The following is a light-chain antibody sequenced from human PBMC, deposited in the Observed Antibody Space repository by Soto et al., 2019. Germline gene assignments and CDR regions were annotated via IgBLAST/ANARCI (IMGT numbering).Light chain of an antibody. CDR2: AAS. V-gene: IGKV1-39*01. CDR1: QSISSY. Sequence: DIQMTQSPSSLSASVGDRVTITCRASQSISSYLNWYQQKPGKVPKLLIYAASSLQSGVPSRFSGSGSGTDFTLTISSLQPEDFATYYCQQSYSTPPTCGQGTKVEIK. CDR3: QQSYSTPPT. J-gene: IGKJ1*01.